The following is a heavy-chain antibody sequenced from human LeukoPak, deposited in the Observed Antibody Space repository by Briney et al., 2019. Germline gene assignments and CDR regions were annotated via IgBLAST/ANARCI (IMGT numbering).Heavy chain of an antibody. CDR2: ISWNSGTI. Sequence: PGRSLRLSCAASGFTFDVYAIHWVRQAPGRGLEGVSGISWNSGTIGYTDSVKGRFTISRDNAKNSLYLQMNSLRAEDTALYYYAKGMPAVGTDAFDIWGQGTMVTASS. D-gene: IGHD6-13*01. J-gene: IGHJ3*02. V-gene: IGHV3-9*01. CDR3: AKGMPAVGTDAFDI. CDR1: GFTFDVYA.